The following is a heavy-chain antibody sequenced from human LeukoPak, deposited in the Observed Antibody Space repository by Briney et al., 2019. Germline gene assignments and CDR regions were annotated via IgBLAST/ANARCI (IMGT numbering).Heavy chain of an antibody. D-gene: IGHD6-6*01. V-gene: IGHV3-20*04. CDR1: GFTFDDYG. Sequence: GGSLRLSCAASGFTFDDYGMSWVRQAPGKGLEWVSGINWNGGSTGYADSVKGRFTISRDNAKNSLYLQMNSLRAEDTALYYCARVAARPLYYYYYMDVWGKGTTVTVSS. J-gene: IGHJ6*03. CDR3: ARVAARPLYYYYYMDV. CDR2: INWNGGST.